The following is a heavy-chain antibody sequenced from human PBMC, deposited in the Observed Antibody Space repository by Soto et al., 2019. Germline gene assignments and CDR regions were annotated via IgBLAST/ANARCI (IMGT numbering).Heavy chain of an antibody. Sequence: PSETLSLTCTVSGGSISSGDYYWSWIRQPPGKGLEWIGYIYYSGSTYYNPSLKSRVTISVDTSKNQFSLKLSSVTAADTAVYYCASAITIFGVVPVVWGQGTTVTVSS. D-gene: IGHD3-3*01. J-gene: IGHJ6*02. CDR3: ASAITIFGVVPVV. CDR1: GGSISSGDYY. V-gene: IGHV4-30-4*01. CDR2: IYYSGST.